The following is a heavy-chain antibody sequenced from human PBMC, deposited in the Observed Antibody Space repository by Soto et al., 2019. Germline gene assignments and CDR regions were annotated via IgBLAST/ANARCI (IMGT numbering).Heavy chain of an antibody. Sequence: QVQLVQSGAEVKKPGASVKVSCKAPGYTFTSYAMHWVRQAPGQRLEWMGWINAGNGNTKYSQKFQGRVTITRDTSASTAYMELSSLRSEDTAVYYCARVVGIAVDDYWGQGTLVTVSS. CDR3: ARVVGIAVDDY. J-gene: IGHJ4*02. CDR1: GYTFTSYA. V-gene: IGHV1-3*01. CDR2: INAGNGNT. D-gene: IGHD6-19*01.